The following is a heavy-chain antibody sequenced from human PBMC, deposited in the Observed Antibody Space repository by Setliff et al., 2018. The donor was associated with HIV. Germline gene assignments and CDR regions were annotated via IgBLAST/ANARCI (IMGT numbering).Heavy chain of an antibody. J-gene: IGHJ3*01. CDR2: ISAYNRNV. V-gene: IGHV1-18*01. Sequence: ASVKVSCKDSGYTFTSYGVSWVRQAPGQGLEWMGWISAYNRNVNYSQKVQGRVTMTTDTSTSTAYMELKSLKSDDTAVYYCARVLDPRFTVATHAFDFWGQGTLVTVSS. CDR3: ARVLDPRFTVATHAFDF. D-gene: IGHD5-12*01. CDR1: GYTFTSYG.